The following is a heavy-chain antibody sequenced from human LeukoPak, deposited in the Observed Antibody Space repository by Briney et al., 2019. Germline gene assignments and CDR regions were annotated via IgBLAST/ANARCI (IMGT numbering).Heavy chain of an antibody. CDR1: GYTFSDYY. D-gene: IGHD5/OR15-5a*01. Sequence: GASVKVSCKASGYTFSDYYIHWVRQAPGEGLEWAGWVFPRRGDTYYSQRFHGRVAMNTDTSINTAYMELSRLKSDDTGVYFCARPPRDLVSAAPFPFWGQGTLVTVSS. J-gene: IGHJ1*01. CDR3: ARPPRDLVSAAPFPF. CDR2: VFPRRGDT. V-gene: IGHV1-2*02.